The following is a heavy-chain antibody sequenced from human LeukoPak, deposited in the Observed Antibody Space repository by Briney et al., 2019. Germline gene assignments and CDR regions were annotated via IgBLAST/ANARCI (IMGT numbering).Heavy chain of an antibody. CDR3: AKADDRNYPPHY. J-gene: IGHJ4*02. D-gene: IGHD1-14*01. CDR1: GFSFRVDY. V-gene: IGHV3-30*18. Sequence: GGSLRLSCAASGFSFRVDYIHWVRHAPGKGLEWVALISYDGMHKDYTDLVQGRFTISRDNSKNTVYLQMNSLRVEDTAVYYCAKADDRNYPPHYWGQGTLVTVSS. CDR2: ISYDGMHK.